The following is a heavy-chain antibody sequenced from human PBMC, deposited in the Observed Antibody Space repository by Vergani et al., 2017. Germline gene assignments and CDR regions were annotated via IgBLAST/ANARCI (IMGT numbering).Heavy chain of an antibody. V-gene: IGHV5-51*01. D-gene: IGHD2-2*01. J-gene: IGHJ3*02. Sequence: EVQLVQSGAEVKKPGESLKISCKGSGYSFTSYWIGWVRQMPGKGLEWRGIIYPGDSDTRYSPSFQGQVTISADKSISTAYLQWSSLKASDTAMYYCARLGGYCSSTSCYTSDAFDIWGQGTMVTVSS. CDR2: IYPGDSDT. CDR3: ARLGGYCSSTSCYTSDAFDI. CDR1: GYSFTSYW.